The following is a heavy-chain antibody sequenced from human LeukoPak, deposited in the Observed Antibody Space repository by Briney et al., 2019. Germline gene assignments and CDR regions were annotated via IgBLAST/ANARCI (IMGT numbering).Heavy chain of an antibody. Sequence: GGSLRLSCAASGFSFSDHWLDWVRQAPGKGLECVAHIKGDGSQKYYVDSVKGRFTISRDNAKTSLYLQMDSLRAEDTAVYYCARNRGWLQFDYWGQGALVTVSS. J-gene: IGHJ4*02. CDR3: ARNRGWLQFDY. V-gene: IGHV3-7*03. CDR1: GFSFSDHW. CDR2: IKGDGSQK. D-gene: IGHD5-12*01.